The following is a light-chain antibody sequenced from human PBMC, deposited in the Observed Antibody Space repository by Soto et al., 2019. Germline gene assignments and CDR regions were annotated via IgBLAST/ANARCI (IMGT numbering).Light chain of an antibody. CDR3: QSYDSSLSGAVV. CDR1: STDFVSYNR. J-gene: IGLJ2*01. Sequence: QSALTQPPSVSGSPGQSVTISCTGTSTDFVSYNRVSWYQQPPGTAPKLMIYEVSKRPSGVPDRFSGSKSGTSASLAITGLQAEDEADYYCQSYDSSLSGAVVFGGGTKVTVL. CDR2: EVS. V-gene: IGLV2-18*02.